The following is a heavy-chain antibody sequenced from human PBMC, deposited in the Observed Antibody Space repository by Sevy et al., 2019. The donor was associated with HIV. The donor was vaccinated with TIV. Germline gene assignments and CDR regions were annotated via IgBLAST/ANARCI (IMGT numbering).Heavy chain of an antibody. V-gene: IGHV4-59*01. D-gene: IGHD4-4*01. J-gene: IGHJ4*02. CDR2: IYYSGST. Sequence: SETLSLTCTVSGGSISSYCWSWIRQPPGKGLEWIGYIYYSGSTNYNPSLKSRVTISVDTSKNQFSLKLSSVTAADTAVYYCARWGYSNSLDYWGQGTLVTVSS. CDR3: ARWGYSNSLDY. CDR1: GGSISSYC.